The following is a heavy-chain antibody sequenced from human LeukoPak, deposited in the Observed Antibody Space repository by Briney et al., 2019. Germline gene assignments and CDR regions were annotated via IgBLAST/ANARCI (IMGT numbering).Heavy chain of an antibody. D-gene: IGHD6-13*01. CDR2: ISYDGSNK. V-gene: IGHV3-30*18. CDR1: GFTFSSYG. J-gene: IGHJ4*02. CDR3: AKLNSSSSWGYFDY. Sequence: GGSLRLSCAASGFTFSSYGMHWVRQAPGKGLEWVAVISYDGSNKYYADSVKGRFTISRDNSKNTLYLQMNSLRAEDTAVYYCAKLNSSSSWGYFDYWGQGTLVTVTS.